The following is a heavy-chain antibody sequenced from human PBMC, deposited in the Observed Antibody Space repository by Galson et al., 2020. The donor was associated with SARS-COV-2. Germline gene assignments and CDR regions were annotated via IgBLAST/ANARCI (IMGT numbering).Heavy chain of an antibody. J-gene: IGHJ4*02. D-gene: IGHD5-12*01. CDR2: IDWDDDK. V-gene: IGHV2-70*11. CDR3: ALFQAYRAYSGYGHFDF. CDR1: GFSLSTSGMC. Sequence: ESGPTLVKPTQTLTLTCTFSGFSLSTSGMCVSWIRQPPGKALEWLARIDWDDDKYYSTSLKTRLTISKDTSKNQVVLTMTNMDPVDTATYYCALFQAYRAYSGYGHFDFWGQGTLVTVSS.